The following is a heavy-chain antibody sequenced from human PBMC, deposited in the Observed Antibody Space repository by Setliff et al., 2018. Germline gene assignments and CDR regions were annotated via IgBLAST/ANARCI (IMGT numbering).Heavy chain of an antibody. CDR2: INAGNGNT. CDR1: GYTFTSYA. V-gene: IGHV1-3*01. Sequence: ASVKVSCKASGYTFTSYAMHWVRQAPGQRLEWMGWINAGNGNTKYSQKFQGRVTLTRDTSASTAYMELSSLRSEDTAVYYWARVSSRWYLDYWGQGTLGTVSS. D-gene: IGHD6-13*01. CDR3: ARVSSRWYLDY. J-gene: IGHJ4*02.